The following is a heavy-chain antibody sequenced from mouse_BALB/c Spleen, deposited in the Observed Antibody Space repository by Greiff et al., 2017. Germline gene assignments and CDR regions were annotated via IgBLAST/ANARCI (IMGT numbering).Heavy chain of an antibody. V-gene: IGHV1-7*01. CDR1: GYTFTNYW. J-gene: IGHJ3*01. Sequence: QVQLKQSGAELAKPGASVKMSCKASGYTFTNYWMHWVKQRPGQGLEWIGYINPSTGYTEYNQKFKDKATLTADKSSSTAYMQLSSLTSEDSAVYYCARGYYRYDGWFAYWGQGTLVTVSA. CDR2: INPSTGYT. CDR3: ARGYYRYDGWFAY. D-gene: IGHD2-14*01.